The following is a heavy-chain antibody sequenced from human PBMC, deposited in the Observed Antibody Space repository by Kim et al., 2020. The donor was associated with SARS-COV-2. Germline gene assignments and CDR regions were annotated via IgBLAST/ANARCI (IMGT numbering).Heavy chain of an antibody. V-gene: IGHV4-4*07. CDR1: GGSISNYY. D-gene: IGHD6-19*01. Sequence: SETLSLTCTVSGGSISNYYWTWIRQPPGKPLEWIGYIHISGKTNYNPSLNSRVTMSVDTSKNQFSLKLTSVTAADTALYFCAREDSGWYNGYFFYNGLDVWGPGTTVTVSS. CDR3: AREDSGWYNGYFFYNGLDV. CDR2: IHISGKT. J-gene: IGHJ6*02.